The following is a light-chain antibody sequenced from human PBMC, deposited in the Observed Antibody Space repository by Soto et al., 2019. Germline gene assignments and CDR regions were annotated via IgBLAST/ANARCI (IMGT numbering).Light chain of an antibody. CDR3: QQYDDWLRLT. V-gene: IGKV3-20*01. CDR1: QSVSSSY. J-gene: IGKJ4*01. Sequence: EIVLTQSPGTLSLSPGERAALSCRARQSVSSSYLAWYQQKPGQAPRLLIYGASSRATGIPDRFSGSGSGTDFTLTISRLEPEDFAVYYCQQYDDWLRLTFGGGTKVDI. CDR2: GAS.